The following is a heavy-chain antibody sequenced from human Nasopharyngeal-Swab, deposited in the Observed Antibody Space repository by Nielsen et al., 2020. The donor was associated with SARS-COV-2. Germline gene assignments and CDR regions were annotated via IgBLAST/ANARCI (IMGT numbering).Heavy chain of an antibody. CDR2: NNFDGSTI. J-gene: IGHJ4*02. Sequence: GEALKTSCAASWFIFGSYFMYWVRQAPGKGLVWVSRNNFDGSTITYADFVKGRFNISRDNDNNTLFLQMNSLRAEDTAMYYCGSSSYYYDSSGLVDYWGQGTLVTVSS. V-gene: IGHV3-74*03. D-gene: IGHD3-22*01. CDR3: GSSSYYYDSSGLVDY. CDR1: WFIFGSYF.